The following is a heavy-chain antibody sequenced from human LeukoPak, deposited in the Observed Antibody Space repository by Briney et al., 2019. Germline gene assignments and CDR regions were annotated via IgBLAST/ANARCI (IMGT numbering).Heavy chain of an antibody. V-gene: IGHV4-59*01. CDR1: GDSISSYY. D-gene: IGHD3-22*01. J-gene: IGHJ4*02. CDR2: IYYSGST. Sequence: PSETLSLTCAVSGDSISSYYWSWIRQPPGKGLEWIGYIYYSGSTNYNPSLKSRVTMSVDTSKNQFSLKLSSVTAAGTAVYYCARGVYSSGYYYYFDYWGQGTLVTVSS. CDR3: ARGVYSSGYYYYFDY.